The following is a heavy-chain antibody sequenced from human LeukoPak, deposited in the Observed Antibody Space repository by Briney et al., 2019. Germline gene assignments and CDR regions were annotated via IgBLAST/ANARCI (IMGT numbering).Heavy chain of an antibody. CDR3: AKVQRPPVLRYFDWLYYFDY. CDR1: GFTFSSYA. J-gene: IGHJ4*02. D-gene: IGHD3-9*01. Sequence: GGSLRLSCAASGFTFSSYAMSWVRQAPGKGLEWVSAISGSGGSTYYADSVKGRFTISRDNSKNTLYLQMNSLRAEDTAVYYCAKVQRPPVLRYFDWLYYFDYWGQGTLVTVSS. V-gene: IGHV3-23*01. CDR2: ISGSGGST.